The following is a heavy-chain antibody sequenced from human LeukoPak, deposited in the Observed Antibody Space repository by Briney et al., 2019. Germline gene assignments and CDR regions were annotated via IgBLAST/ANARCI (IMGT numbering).Heavy chain of an antibody. D-gene: IGHD6-19*01. J-gene: IGHJ4*02. CDR3: AKVRLWYSSGWHFDY. Sequence: PGGSLRLSCAASGFTFSSYAMSWVRQAPGKGLEWVSAISGSGGSTYYADSVKGRFTISRDNSKNTLYLQMNSLRAEDTAVYYCAKVRLWYSSGWHFDYWGQGTLVTVSS. V-gene: IGHV3-23*01. CDR2: ISGSGGST. CDR1: GFTFSSYA.